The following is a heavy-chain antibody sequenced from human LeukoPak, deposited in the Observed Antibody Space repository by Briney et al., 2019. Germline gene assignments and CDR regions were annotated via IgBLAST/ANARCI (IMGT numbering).Heavy chain of an antibody. CDR3: ARALPPSDYGGNPS. CDR2: ISSSSSYI. V-gene: IGHV3-21*01. D-gene: IGHD4-23*01. CDR1: GFTFSSYS. J-gene: IGHJ5*02. Sequence: PGGSLRLSCAASGFTFSSYSMNWVRQAPGKGLEWVSSISSSSSYIYYADSVKGRFTISRDNAKNSLYLQMNSLRAEDTAVYYCARALPPSDYGGNPSWGQGTLVTVSS.